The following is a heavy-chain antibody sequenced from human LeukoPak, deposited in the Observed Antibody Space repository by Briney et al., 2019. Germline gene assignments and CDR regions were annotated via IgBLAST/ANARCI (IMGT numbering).Heavy chain of an antibody. V-gene: IGHV4-39*07. CDR2: IYYSGST. Sequence: PSETLSLTCTVSGGSISSSSYYWGWIRQPPGKGLEWIGSIYYSGSTNYNPSLKSRVTISVDTSKNQFSLKLSSVTAADTAVYYCAREGWSAAENWFDPWGQGTLVTVSS. D-gene: IGHD6-13*01. CDR3: AREGWSAAENWFDP. CDR1: GGSISSSSYY. J-gene: IGHJ5*02.